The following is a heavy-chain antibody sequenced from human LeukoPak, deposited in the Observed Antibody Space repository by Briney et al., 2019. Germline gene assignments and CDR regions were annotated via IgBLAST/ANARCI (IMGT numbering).Heavy chain of an antibody. J-gene: IGHJ4*02. CDR2: FNAGNGNT. CDR1: GYTFTSYA. D-gene: IGHD6-13*01. Sequence: ASVKVSCKASGYTFTSYAIHWVREAPGQRLGWMGWFNAGNGNTKYSQKFQGRVTITRETSASTAYMELSSLRSEDTAVYYCAREWKWQQLVPGYWGQGTLVTVSS. V-gene: IGHV1-3*01. CDR3: AREWKWQQLVPGY.